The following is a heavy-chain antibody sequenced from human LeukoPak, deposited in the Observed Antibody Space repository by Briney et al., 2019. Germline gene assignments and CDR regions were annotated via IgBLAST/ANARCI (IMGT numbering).Heavy chain of an antibody. CDR2: ASYSGNT. Sequence: SETLSLTCTVSGASISSSTYYWGWIRQPPGKGLEWIGSASYSGNTYYNPSLKSRVTILVDTSKNQFSLKMTSVTAADTAVYYCARADYYGSGSYYRRANYFDYWGQGTLVTVSS. CDR1: GASISSSTYY. J-gene: IGHJ4*02. D-gene: IGHD3-10*01. CDR3: ARADYYGSGSYYRRANYFDY. V-gene: IGHV4-39*07.